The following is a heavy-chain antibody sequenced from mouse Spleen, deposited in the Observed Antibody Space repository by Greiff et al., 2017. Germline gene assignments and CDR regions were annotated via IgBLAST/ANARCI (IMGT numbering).Heavy chain of an antibody. J-gene: IGHJ1*01. CDR1: GYAFSSYW. Sequence: QVQLKESGAELVKPGASVKISCKASGYAFSSYWMNWVKQRPGKGLEWIGQIYPGDGDTNYNGKFKGKATLTADKSSSTAYMQLSSLTSEDSAVYFCARNYYDGSWYFDVWGAGTTVTVSS. V-gene: IGHV1-80*01. D-gene: IGHD1-1*01. CDR3: ARNYYDGSWYFDV. CDR2: IYPGDGDT.